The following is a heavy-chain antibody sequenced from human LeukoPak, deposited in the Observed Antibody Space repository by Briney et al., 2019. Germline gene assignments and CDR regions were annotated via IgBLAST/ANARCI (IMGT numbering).Heavy chain of an antibody. CDR3: AKEIFSGLLYIDY. Sequence: GGSLRLSCAASGFTFSSSSISWVRQAPGKGLEWVSAITDAVGSTHYADSVKGRFTISSDNSKNTVYLQMNSLRPEDMAVYHCAKEIFSGLLYIDYWGQGTLVTVSS. V-gene: IGHV3-23*01. CDR2: ITDAVGST. CDR1: GFTFSSSS. J-gene: IGHJ4*02. D-gene: IGHD5-12*01.